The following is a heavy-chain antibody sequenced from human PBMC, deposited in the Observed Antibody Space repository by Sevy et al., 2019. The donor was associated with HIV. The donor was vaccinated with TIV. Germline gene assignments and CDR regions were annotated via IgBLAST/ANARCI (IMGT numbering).Heavy chain of an antibody. CDR2: ISASSNYI. D-gene: IGHD2-2*01. Sequence: GGSLRLSCAASGFTFSSYSMNWVRQAPGKGLEWVSYISASSNYIYYADSLKGRFTNSRDNAKNSLYLQMNSLRADDTALYYCARGAGVDCSGSSCCFDFDYWGQGTLVTVST. J-gene: IGHJ4*02. CDR1: GFTFSSYS. V-gene: IGHV3-21*01. CDR3: ARGAGVDCSGSSCCFDFDY.